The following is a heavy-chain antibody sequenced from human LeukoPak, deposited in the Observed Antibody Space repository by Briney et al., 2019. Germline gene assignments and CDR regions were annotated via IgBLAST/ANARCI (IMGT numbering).Heavy chain of an antibody. V-gene: IGHV3-13*01. Sequence: GGSLRPSCAAAGFTLSTYDMHWVRQVTGKGLEWVSVIGTAGDTYYAGSVQGRFTISRESAKNSLYLQMNSLRAGDTAVYYCARGTGTYFDYWGQGTLVIASS. CDR1: GFTLSTYD. CDR2: IGTAGDT. J-gene: IGHJ4*02. D-gene: IGHD3/OR15-3a*01. CDR3: ARGTGTYFDY.